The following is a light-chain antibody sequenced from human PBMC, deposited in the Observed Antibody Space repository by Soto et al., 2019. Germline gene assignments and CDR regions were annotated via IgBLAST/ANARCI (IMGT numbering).Light chain of an antibody. CDR3: QQRSSPYT. CDR1: QRISTN. V-gene: IGKV3-11*01. CDR2: DAS. Sequence: IVRTQSHATLSVTPGERGPVSFRATQRISTNLAWYQQNPGQAPRLLIYDASNRATGIPVRFSGSGSGTDFTLTISSLEPEDFAVYYCQQRSSPYTSGPGTKVDIK. J-gene: IGKJ3*01.